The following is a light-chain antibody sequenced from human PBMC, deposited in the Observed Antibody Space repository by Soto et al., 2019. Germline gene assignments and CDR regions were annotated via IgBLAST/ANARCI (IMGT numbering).Light chain of an antibody. CDR2: EVS. CDR1: SSDVGSYNH. CDR3: SSYTGSSTCV. V-gene: IGLV2-18*02. Sequence: QSALTQPASVSGSPGQSVTISCTGTSSDVGSYNHVSWYQQPPGTAPKLMIYEVSNRPSGVSNRFSGSKSGNTASLTISGLQAEDEADYYCSSYTGSSTCVFGRGTKVTVL. J-gene: IGLJ3*02.